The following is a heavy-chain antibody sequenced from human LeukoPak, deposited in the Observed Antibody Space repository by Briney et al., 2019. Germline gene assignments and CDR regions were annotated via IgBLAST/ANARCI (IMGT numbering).Heavy chain of an antibody. Sequence: SETLSLTCAVYGGSFSGYYWKWIRQPPGKGLEWIGEINHSGSTNYNPSLKSRVTISVDTSKNQFSLKLSSVTAADTAVYYCARDRDYGEIGYYYYYMDVWGKGTTVTVSS. CDR1: GGSFSGYY. D-gene: IGHD4-17*01. CDR2: INHSGST. CDR3: ARDRDYGEIGYYYYYMDV. J-gene: IGHJ6*03. V-gene: IGHV4-34*01.